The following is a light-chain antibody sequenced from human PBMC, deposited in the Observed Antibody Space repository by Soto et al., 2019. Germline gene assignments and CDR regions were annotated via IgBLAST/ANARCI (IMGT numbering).Light chain of an antibody. J-gene: IGKJ1*01. Sequence: EIQLTQSPSSLSASVGDRVTITCRASQSTSSYLNWYQQKPGKAPKLLIYAASSLQSGVPSRFSGSGSGTDFTLTISSLQPEDFATYYCQQGYSCPRTFGQGTKVDIK. V-gene: IGKV1-39*01. CDR2: AAS. CDR1: QSTSSY. CDR3: QQGYSCPRT.